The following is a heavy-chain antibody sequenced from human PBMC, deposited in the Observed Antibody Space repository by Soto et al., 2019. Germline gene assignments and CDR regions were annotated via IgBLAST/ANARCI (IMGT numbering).Heavy chain of an antibody. D-gene: IGHD3-10*01. CDR1: GGSFSGYS. J-gene: IGHJ6*02. V-gene: IGHV4-34*01. CDR2: IYYSGTT. CDR3: AGGRGDYYYGMDV. Sequence: SETLSLTCAVYGGSFSGYSWSWIRQPPGKGLEWIGYIYYSGTTYYTPSLKSRVTISVDTSKNQFSLKLSSVTAADTAVYYCAGGRGDYYYGMDVWGQGTTVTGS.